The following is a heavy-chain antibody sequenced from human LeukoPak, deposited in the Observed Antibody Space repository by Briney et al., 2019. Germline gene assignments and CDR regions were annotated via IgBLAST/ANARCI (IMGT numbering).Heavy chain of an antibody. CDR3: ARGPPMTTVTTLDY. D-gene: IGHD4-17*01. CDR1: GGSISSSSYY. V-gene: IGHV4-39*07. CDR2: IYYSGST. J-gene: IGHJ4*02. Sequence: PSETLSLTCTVSGGSISSSSYYWGWIRQPPGKGLEWIGSIYYSGSTYYNPSLKSRVTISVDTSKNQFSLKLSSVTAADTAVYYCARGPPMTTVTTLDYWGQGTLVTVSS.